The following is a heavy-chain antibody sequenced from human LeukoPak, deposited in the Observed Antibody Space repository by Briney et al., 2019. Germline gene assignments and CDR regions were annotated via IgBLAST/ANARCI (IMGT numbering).Heavy chain of an antibody. Sequence: PGGSLRLSCAASGFTFSDQYIDRVRQAPGKGLEWVGRISNRANKYNTEYATSVKGRFTISRDDSKHSLYLQMNDLKTEDTAVYRCTSGYSGAYVYAFDVWGPGTMVTVSS. D-gene: IGHD1-26*01. J-gene: IGHJ3*01. CDR3: TSGYSGAYVYAFDV. CDR1: GFTFSDQY. V-gene: IGHV3-72*01. CDR2: ISNRANKYNT.